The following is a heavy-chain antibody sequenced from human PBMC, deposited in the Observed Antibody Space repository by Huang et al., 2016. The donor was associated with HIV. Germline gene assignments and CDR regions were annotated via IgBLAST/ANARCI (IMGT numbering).Heavy chain of an antibody. CDR2: IYYIGST. V-gene: IGHV4-59*01. CDR1: GGSMSSYY. CDR3: ASASIAARRWFDP. J-gene: IGHJ5*02. D-gene: IGHD6-6*01. Sequence: QVQLQESGPGLVKHSETLSLTCTVSGGSMSSYYWSWIRQPPGKGLEWIGYIYYIGSTNYNPALKSRVTISVDTSKNQFSLRLSSVTAADTAVYYCASASIAARRWFDPWGQGSLVTVSS.